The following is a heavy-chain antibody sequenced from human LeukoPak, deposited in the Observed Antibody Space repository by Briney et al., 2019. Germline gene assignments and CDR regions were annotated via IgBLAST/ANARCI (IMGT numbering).Heavy chain of an antibody. V-gene: IGHV4-39*07. CDR1: GGSISSSSYY. CDR3: ARRFRYCSSTSCHHWDY. CDR2: IYYSGST. J-gene: IGHJ4*02. Sequence: SETLSLTCTVSGGSISSSSYYWGWIRQPPGKGLEWIGTIYYSGSTYYNPSLKSRVTISVDTSKNQFSLKLSSVTAADTAVYYCARRFRYCSSTSCHHWDYWGQGTLVTVSS. D-gene: IGHD2-2*01.